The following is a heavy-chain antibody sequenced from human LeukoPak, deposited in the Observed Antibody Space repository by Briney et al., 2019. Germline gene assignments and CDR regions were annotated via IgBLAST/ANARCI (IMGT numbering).Heavy chain of an antibody. D-gene: IGHD2-15*01. CDR3: ARDSRGQPQRRYYYYYGMDV. CDR1: GYTFTSYD. Sequence: ASVKVSCKASGYTFTSYDINWVRQATGQGLEWMGWMNPNSGNTGYAQKFQGRVTMTRNTSISTAYMELSSLRSEDTAVYYCARDSRGQPQRRYYYYYGMDVWGQGTTVTVSS. J-gene: IGHJ6*02. CDR2: MNPNSGNT. V-gene: IGHV1-8*01.